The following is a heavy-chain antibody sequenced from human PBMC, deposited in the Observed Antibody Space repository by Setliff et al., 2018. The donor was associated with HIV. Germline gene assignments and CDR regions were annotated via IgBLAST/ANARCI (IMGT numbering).Heavy chain of an antibody. CDR1: GFTFSGSP. CDR3: TRPQYIYDNSDSDN. D-gene: IGHD3-22*01. V-gene: IGHV3-73*01. Sequence: GESLKISCGASGFTFSGSPMPWVRQASGKGLEWVGRIKTEAEGYATAYAASVKGRFTISRDDSKNTAYLQMNSLKTEDTAIYYCTRPQYIYDNSDSDNWGQGALVTVSS. CDR2: IKTEAEGYAT. J-gene: IGHJ4*02.